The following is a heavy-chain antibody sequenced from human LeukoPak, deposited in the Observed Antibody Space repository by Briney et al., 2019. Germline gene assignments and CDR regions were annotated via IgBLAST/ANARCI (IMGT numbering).Heavy chain of an antibody. CDR1: GGSISSGSDY. CDR3: ARMGVATKRPFVY. V-gene: IGHV4-61*02. CDR2: IYTSGST. J-gene: IGHJ4*02. D-gene: IGHD5-12*01. Sequence: SQSLSLTCTVSGGSISSGSDYWSWIRQPAGKGLDWMGRIYTSGSTNYHPFIKSRVIMSVDTSKNQFSLKLSSVTAADTAVHYCARMGVATKRPFVYWGQGTLVTVSS.